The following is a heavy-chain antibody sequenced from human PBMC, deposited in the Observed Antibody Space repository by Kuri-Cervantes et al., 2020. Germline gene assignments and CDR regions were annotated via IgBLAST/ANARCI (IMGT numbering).Heavy chain of an antibody. CDR3: ARETRIAAPFDY. V-gene: IGHV1-46*01. CDR2: INPNGGTT. Sequence: ASVKVSCKASGYTFTNFLIHWVRQAPGQGLEWMGLINPNGGTTTYPQKFQGRVTMTRDTSASTAYMELSSLRSEDTAVYYCARETRIAAPFDYWGQGTLVTVSS. D-gene: IGHD6-13*01. CDR1: GYTFTNFL. J-gene: IGHJ4*02.